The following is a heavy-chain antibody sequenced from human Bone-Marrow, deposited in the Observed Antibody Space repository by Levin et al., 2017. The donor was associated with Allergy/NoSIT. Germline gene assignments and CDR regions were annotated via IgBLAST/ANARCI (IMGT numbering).Heavy chain of an antibody. V-gene: IGHV3-7*01. Sequence: PGESLKISCAASGFTFSSNWMSWVRQAPGKGLEWVANIKQDGSEKYYVDSVKGRFTISRDNAKNSLYLQMNSLRAEDTAVYYCARDGGGGSYYWGQGTLVTVSS. CDR1: GFTFSSNW. CDR2: IKQDGSEK. J-gene: IGHJ4*02. CDR3: ARDGGGGSYY. D-gene: IGHD2-21*01.